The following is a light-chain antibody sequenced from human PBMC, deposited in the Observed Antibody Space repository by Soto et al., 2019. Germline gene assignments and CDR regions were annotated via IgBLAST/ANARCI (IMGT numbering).Light chain of an antibody. CDR3: QQYGHSPQVT. J-gene: IGKJ5*01. CDR1: QSVDSIY. V-gene: IGKV3-20*01. Sequence: EIVLTQSPVTLSLSPGERATFSCSASQSVDSIYLAWYQQKPGQAPRLLIHSTSKRAAGIPDRFSGSGSGTDFTLTITRLEPEDFAVYYCQQYGHSPQVTFGQGTRLEIK. CDR2: STS.